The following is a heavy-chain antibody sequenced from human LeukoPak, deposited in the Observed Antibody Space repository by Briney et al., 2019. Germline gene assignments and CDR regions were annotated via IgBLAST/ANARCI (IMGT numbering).Heavy chain of an antibody. CDR2: TNPNSGGT. D-gene: IGHD4-17*01. J-gene: IGHJ6*03. CDR1: GYTFTGYY. V-gene: IGHV1-2*02. Sequence: ASVKVSCKASGYTFTGYYIHWVRQAPGQGLEWMGWTNPNSGGTNYAQNIQGRVTMTRDTSIDTAYMQLSRLRSDDTAVYYCAKDRYGDYEAPFHYYMDAWGRGTTVTVSS. CDR3: AKDRYGDYEAPFHYYMDA.